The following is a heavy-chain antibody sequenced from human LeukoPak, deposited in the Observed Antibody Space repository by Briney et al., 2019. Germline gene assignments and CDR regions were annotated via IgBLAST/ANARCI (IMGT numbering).Heavy chain of an antibody. Sequence: PSQTLSLTCAISGDSVSSNSAAWNWIRQSPSRGLEWLGRTYYRSKWYNDYAVSVKSRITINPDTSKNQFSLQLNSVTPEDTAVYYCAKETYYYGSGSYFRDAFDIWGQGTMVTVSS. CDR1: GDSVSSNSAA. V-gene: IGHV6-1*01. CDR2: TYYRSKWYN. CDR3: AKETYYYGSGSYFRDAFDI. J-gene: IGHJ3*02. D-gene: IGHD3-10*01.